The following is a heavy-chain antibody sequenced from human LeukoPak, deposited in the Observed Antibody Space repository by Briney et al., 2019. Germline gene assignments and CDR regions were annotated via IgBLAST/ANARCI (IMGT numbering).Heavy chain of an antibody. J-gene: IGHJ3*02. CDR1: GYSISSGYY. CDR2: IYHSGST. Sequence: PSETLSLTCAVSGYSISSGYYWGWIRQPPGKGLGWIGSIYHSGSTYYNPSLKSRVTISVDTSKNQFSLKLSSVTAADTAVCYCAGTALDAFDIWGQGTMVTVSS. CDR3: AGTALDAFDI. V-gene: IGHV4-38-2*01.